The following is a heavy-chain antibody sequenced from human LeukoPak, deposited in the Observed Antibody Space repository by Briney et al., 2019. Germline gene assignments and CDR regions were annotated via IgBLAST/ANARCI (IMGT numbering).Heavy chain of an antibody. CDR2: IIPIFGTA. Sequence: SVKVSCKASGGTFSNYAINWVRQAPGQGLEWMGGIIPIFGTANYAQKFQGRVTITTDESTSTAYMELSSLRSEDTAVYYCARAPFEYCSSTSCYLYYYYYYMDVWGKGTTVTVSS. V-gene: IGHV1-69*05. J-gene: IGHJ6*03. D-gene: IGHD2-2*01. CDR3: ARAPFEYCSSTSCYLYYYYYYMDV. CDR1: GGTFSNYA.